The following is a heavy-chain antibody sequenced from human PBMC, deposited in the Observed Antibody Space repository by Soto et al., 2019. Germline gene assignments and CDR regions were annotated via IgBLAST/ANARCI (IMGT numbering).Heavy chain of an antibody. V-gene: IGHV1-69*01. CDR3: ARGPRYCSGGSCASPDY. CDR2: IIPIFGTA. CDR1: GGTFSSYA. J-gene: IGHJ4*02. Sequence: QVQLVQSGAEVMKPGSSIKVSCKASGGTFSSYAISWVRQAPGQGLEWLGGIIPIFGTANYAQKFQGRVTITADELTSTAYMELSSLRSEDTAVYYCARGPRYCSGGSCASPDYWGQGTLVTVSS. D-gene: IGHD2-15*01.